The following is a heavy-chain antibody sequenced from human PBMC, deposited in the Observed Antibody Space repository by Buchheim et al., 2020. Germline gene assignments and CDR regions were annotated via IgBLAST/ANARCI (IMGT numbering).Heavy chain of an antibody. CDR3: AKEHSSSWKPITGGFDP. J-gene: IGHJ5*02. Sequence: QVQLVESGGGVVQPGRSLRLSCAASGFTFSSYGMHWVRQAPGKGLEWVAFIRYDGSNKYYADSVKGRFTISRDNSKNTLYLQMNSLRAEDTAVYYCAKEHSSSWKPITGGFDPWGQGTL. D-gene: IGHD6-13*01. CDR2: IRYDGSNK. CDR1: GFTFSSYG. V-gene: IGHV3-30*02.